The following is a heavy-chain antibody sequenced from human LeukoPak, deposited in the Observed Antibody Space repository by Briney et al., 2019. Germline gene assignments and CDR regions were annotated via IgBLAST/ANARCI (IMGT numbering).Heavy chain of an antibody. D-gene: IGHD4-17*01. J-gene: IGHJ5*02. V-gene: IGHV3-74*01. CDR3: AKAPGLGVTTWFDP. CDR1: GFAFSSYW. Sequence: GGSLRLSCAASGFAFSSYWMNWVRQAPGKGLVWVSRIASDGSSTTYADSGKGRFTISRDNSKNTLYLQMNSLRAEDTAVYYCAKAPGLGVTTWFDPWGQGTLVTVSS. CDR2: IASDGSST.